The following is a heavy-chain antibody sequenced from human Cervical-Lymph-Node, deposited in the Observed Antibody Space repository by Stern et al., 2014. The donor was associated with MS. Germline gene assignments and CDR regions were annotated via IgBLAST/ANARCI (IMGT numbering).Heavy chain of an antibody. J-gene: IGHJ4*02. CDR2: ISYDGNTK. CDR3: VRERSSRGFDY. D-gene: IGHD5/OR15-5a*01. V-gene: IGHV3-30-3*01. CDR1: GFTFTSYA. Sequence: VQLLESGGGVVQPGRSLRVSCATAGFTFTSYAMNWVRQAPGQGLEWVAVISYDGNTKCYADSVKGRFTISRDNSKNTLYLQMSSVRAEDTAVYYCVRERSSRGFDYWGQGSLVTVSS.